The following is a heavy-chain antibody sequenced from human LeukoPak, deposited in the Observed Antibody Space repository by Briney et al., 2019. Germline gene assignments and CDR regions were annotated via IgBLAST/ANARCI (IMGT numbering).Heavy chain of an antibody. Sequence: PGRSLSLSCAASGFTFSTYGMHWVRQAPGKGLEWVAVTSYDGSTQYYADSVKGRFTISRDNSKNTLYLQMNSVRVDDTAVYYCAKDRGGGYNFYYGMDAWGQGTPVTVSS. CDR1: GFTFSTYG. CDR2: TSYDGSTQ. D-gene: IGHD3-10*01. V-gene: IGHV3-30*18. J-gene: IGHJ6*02. CDR3: AKDRGGGYNFYYGMDA.